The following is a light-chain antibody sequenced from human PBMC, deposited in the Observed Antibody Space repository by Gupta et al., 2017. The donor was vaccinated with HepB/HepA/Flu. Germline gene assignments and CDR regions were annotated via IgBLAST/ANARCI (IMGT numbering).Light chain of an antibody. V-gene: IGKV1-16*01. Sequence: DLQMTQSPSSLSASVGDRVTITCRASQGISNYLAWFQQKPGRAPVSLIYTTSLLHTGVPSRFSGSGSGTVFTLTISSLQPEDSATYYCQQYNNVPSTFGHGTRVDIK. CDR1: QGISNY. J-gene: IGKJ3*01. CDR2: TTS. CDR3: QQYNNVPST.